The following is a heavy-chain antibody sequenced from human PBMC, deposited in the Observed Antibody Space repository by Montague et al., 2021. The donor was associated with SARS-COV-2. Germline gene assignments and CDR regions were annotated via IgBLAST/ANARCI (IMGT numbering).Heavy chain of an antibody. V-gene: IGHV4-59*03. D-gene: IGHD1-26*01. CDR1: GGSIRSYY. J-gene: IGHJ4*02. CDR3: ARYGSYFEH. Sequence: SETLSLTCTVSGGSIRSYYWSWIRQTPGKGLEWIGYIYYDGSTNXNPSLKSRVTMSVDSSKNQFSLRLSSVTAADTAVYYRARYGSYFEHWGQGTLVTVSS. CDR2: IYYDGST.